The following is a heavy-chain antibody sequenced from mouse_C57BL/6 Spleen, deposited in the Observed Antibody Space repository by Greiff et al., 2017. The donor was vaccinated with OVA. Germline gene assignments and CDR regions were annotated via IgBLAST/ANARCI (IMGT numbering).Heavy chain of an antibody. CDR1: GFTFSNYW. Sequence: EVQLVESGGGLVQPGGSMKLSCVASGFTFSNYWMNWVRQSPEKGLEWVAQIRLKSDNYATHYAESVKGRFTISRDDSKSSVYLQMNNLRAEDTGIYYCTGPGGVAYWGQGTLVTVSA. CDR3: TGPGGVAY. J-gene: IGHJ3*01. CDR2: IRLKSDNYAT. V-gene: IGHV6-3*01.